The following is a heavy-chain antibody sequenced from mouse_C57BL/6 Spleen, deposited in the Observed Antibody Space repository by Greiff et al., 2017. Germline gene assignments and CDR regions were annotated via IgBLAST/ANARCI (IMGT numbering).Heavy chain of an antibody. CDR2: ISYDGSN. Sequence: VQLQQSGPGLVKPSQSLSLTCSVTGYSITSGYYWNWIRQFPGNKLEWMGYISYDGSNNYNPSLKNRISITRDTSKNQFFLKLNSVTTEDTATYYCAKLGLYNFDYWGQGTTLTVSS. D-gene: IGHD4-1*01. CDR1: GYSITSGYY. CDR3: AKLGLYNFDY. V-gene: IGHV3-6*01. J-gene: IGHJ2*01.